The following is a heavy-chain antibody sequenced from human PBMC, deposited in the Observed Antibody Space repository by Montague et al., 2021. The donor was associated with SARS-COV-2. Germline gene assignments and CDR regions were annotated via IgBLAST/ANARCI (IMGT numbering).Heavy chain of an antibody. J-gene: IGHJ3*02. CDR1: GFSLSTSGVG. V-gene: IGHV2-5*02. Sequence: PALVKPTQTLTLTCTFSGFSLSTSGVGVGWIRRPPGKALEWLALIYWDDDKRYSPSLKSRLTITKDTSKNQVVLTMTNMDPVDTAIYYCAHRRGLLLSDAFDIWGQGTMVTVSS. CDR3: AHRRGLLLSDAFDI. D-gene: IGHD1-26*01. CDR2: IYWDDDK.